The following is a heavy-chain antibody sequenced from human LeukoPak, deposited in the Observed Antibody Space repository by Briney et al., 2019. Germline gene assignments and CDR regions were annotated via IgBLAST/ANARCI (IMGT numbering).Heavy chain of an antibody. Sequence: PSETLSLTCGVFGVSINDYYWSWLRQSPGKGLEWIGEISHTEGTRYNPSLESRVTMSVGTSENQLSLKLIFVAAADTAVYYCARIRCGHSGSVCYNHWGLGTLVTVSS. CDR2: ISHTEGT. J-gene: IGHJ4*02. CDR3: ARIRCGHSGSVCYNH. CDR1: GVSINDYY. D-gene: IGHD3-9*01. V-gene: IGHV4-34*01.